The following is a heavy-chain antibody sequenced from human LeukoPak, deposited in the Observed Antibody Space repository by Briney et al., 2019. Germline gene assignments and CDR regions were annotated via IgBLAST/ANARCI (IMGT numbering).Heavy chain of an antibody. Sequence: GASVKVSCKASGYPFNEYGFTWVRQVPGQGLERMGWIRVNNGHTNYAQKFRGRVTMTTDTSTNTAYMELRSLRSDDTAVYFCARGATTVVTRTFDFWGQGTLVSVSS. CDR2: IRVNNGHT. CDR3: ARGATTVVTRTFDF. V-gene: IGHV1-18*01. J-gene: IGHJ4*02. CDR1: GYPFNEYG. D-gene: IGHD4-23*01.